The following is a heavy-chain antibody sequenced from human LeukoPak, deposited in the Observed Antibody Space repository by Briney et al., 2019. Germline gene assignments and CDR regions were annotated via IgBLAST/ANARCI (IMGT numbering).Heavy chain of an antibody. J-gene: IGHJ4*02. CDR2: IYHSGST. CDR1: GGSISSGGYS. D-gene: IGHD1-26*01. CDR3: ARDLEWELLGVVDY. V-gene: IGHV4-30-2*01. Sequence: MSSQTLSLTCAVSGGSISSGGYSWSWIRQPPGKGLEWIGYIYHSGSTYYNPSLKSRVTISVDRSKNQFSLKLSSVTAADTAVYYCARDLEWELLGVVDYWGQGTLVTVSS.